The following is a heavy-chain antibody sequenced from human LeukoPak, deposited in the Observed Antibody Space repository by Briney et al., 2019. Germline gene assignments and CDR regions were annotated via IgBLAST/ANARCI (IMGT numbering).Heavy chain of an antibody. J-gene: IGHJ4*02. D-gene: IGHD3-10*01. Sequence: GWSLRLSCAAYGFTFSSYGMLWVRQAPGKGLVWVAVIRYDGSNKYYADSVKGRFTISRDNSKNTLYLQMNSLRAEDTAVYYCVKDRVEVSGSQFDSWGQGSLVIVSS. V-gene: IGHV3-30*02. CDR1: GFTFSSYG. CDR3: VKDRVEVSGSQFDS. CDR2: IRYDGSNK.